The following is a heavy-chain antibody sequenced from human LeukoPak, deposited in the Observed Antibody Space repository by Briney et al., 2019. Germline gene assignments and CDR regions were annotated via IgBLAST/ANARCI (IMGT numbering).Heavy chain of an antibody. CDR3: ARDGSPYYYYMDV. CDR1: GFTFSSYS. V-gene: IGHV3-21*01. J-gene: IGHJ6*03. CDR2: ISSSSSYI. D-gene: IGHD5-12*01. Sequence: PGGSLRLSCAASGFTFSSYSMNWVRQAPGKGLEWVSSISSSSSYIYYADSVKGRFTISRDNAKNSLYLQMNSLRAEDTAVYYCARDGSPYYYYMDVWGKGTTVTISS.